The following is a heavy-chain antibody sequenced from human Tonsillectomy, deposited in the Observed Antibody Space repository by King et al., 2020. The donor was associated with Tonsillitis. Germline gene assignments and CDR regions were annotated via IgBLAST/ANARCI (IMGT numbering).Heavy chain of an antibody. D-gene: IGHD4-17*01. J-gene: IGHJ2*01. CDR2: TRNKANSYTT. CDR1: GFTFSDHY. Sequence: VQLVESGGGLVQPGGSLRLSCAASGFTFSDHYMDWVRQAPGKGLEWVVRTRNKANSYTTEYAASVKGRFTISRDDSKNSLYLQMNSLKTEDTAVYYCARASGDYGDYWYFDLWGRGTLVTVSS. V-gene: IGHV3-72*01. CDR3: ARASGDYGDYWYFDL.